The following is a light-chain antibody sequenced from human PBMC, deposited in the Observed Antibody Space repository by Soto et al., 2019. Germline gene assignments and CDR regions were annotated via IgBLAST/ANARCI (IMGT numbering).Light chain of an antibody. V-gene: IGLV2-14*01. J-gene: IGLJ1*01. Sequence: QSALTQPASVSGSPGQSITISCTGTSSDVGAFNYVSWYQQHAGKAPKLMIYEVTNRPSGVSNRFSGSKSGNTASLTISGLLAEDEAAYYCSSYTTSSTLWVFGTGTKLTVL. CDR1: SSDVGAFNY. CDR2: EVT. CDR3: SSYTTSSTLWV.